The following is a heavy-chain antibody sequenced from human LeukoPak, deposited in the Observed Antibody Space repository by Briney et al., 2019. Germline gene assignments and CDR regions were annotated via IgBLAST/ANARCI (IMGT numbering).Heavy chain of an antibody. CDR1: GGSISSYY. CDR3: AGGGYGSAALPFDY. V-gene: IGHV4-59*12. D-gene: IGHD2-2*01. Sequence: SETLSLTCTVSGGSISSYYWSWIRQPPGKGLEWIGYIYYSGNTNYNPPLKSRVTISVDTSKTQFSLNLSSVTAADTAVYYCAGGGYGSAALPFDYWGQGTLVTVSS. J-gene: IGHJ4*02. CDR2: IYYSGNT.